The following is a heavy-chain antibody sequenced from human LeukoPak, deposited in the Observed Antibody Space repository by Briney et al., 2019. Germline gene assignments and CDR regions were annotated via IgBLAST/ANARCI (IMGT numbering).Heavy chain of an antibody. D-gene: IGHD6-13*01. CDR1: GYPFSNYD. CDR2: ISAYNGNT. V-gene: IGHV1-18*01. CDR3: ARDGNGAAARTNYYYYYGMDV. J-gene: IGHJ6*02. Sequence: GASVKVSCKASGYPFSNYDINWVRQAPGQGLEWMGWISAYNGNTNYAQKLQGRVTMTTDTSTSTAYMELRSLRSDDTAVYYCARDGNGAAARTNYYYYYGMDVWGQGTTVTVS.